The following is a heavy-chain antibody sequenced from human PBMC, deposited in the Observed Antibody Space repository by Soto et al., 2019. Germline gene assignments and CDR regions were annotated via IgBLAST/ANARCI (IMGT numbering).Heavy chain of an antibody. Sequence: QVHLQESGPGLVKPSETLSLFCNVSGGSMSNNYWTWIRQAPGKGLEWIGYVFYTGSTNYNPSLKRRVSISVDTSKKYFSLRLNSVTAADTAVYYCARSLTVTRFDQWGQGTRVTVS. CDR3: ARSLTVTRFDQ. CDR2: VFYTGST. D-gene: IGHD4-17*01. V-gene: IGHV4-59*01. CDR1: GGSMSNNY. J-gene: IGHJ4*02.